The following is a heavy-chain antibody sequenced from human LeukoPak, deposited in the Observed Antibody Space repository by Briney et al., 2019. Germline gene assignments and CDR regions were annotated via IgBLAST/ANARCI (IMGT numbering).Heavy chain of an antibody. J-gene: IGHJ4*02. CDR3: AKDVLYSSSTDRWACDY. V-gene: IGHV3-23*01. Sequence: PGRSLRLSCAASGFTFSDYGMHWVRQAPGKGLEWVSGIGGSGHFIYYTDDVKGRFTVSRDNSKNTLYLQMNTLKADDTAVYYCAKDVLYSSSTDRWACDYWGQGILVTVSS. CDR2: IGGSGHFI. CDR1: GFTFSDYG. D-gene: IGHD6-6*01.